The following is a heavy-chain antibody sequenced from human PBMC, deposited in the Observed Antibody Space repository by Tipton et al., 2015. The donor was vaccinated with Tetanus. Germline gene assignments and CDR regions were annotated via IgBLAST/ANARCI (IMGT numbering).Heavy chain of an antibody. Sequence: TLSLTCTVSGGSISSFNYYWGWIRQPPGKGLEWIGSIYYSGSTYYNPSLRSQVTMSVDTSKIQFSLKVSSVTAADTAVYYCARLSSSANDAHAFDIWGQGTMVTVSS. D-gene: IGHD3-22*01. CDR2: IYYSGST. CDR1: GGSISSFNYY. J-gene: IGHJ3*02. V-gene: IGHV4-39*01. CDR3: ARLSSSANDAHAFDI.